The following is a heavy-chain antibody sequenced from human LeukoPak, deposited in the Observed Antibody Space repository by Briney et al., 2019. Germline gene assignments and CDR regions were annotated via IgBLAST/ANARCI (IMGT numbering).Heavy chain of an antibody. CDR3: ARDPIYRAVAGTQSNWYLAL. D-gene: IGHD6-19*01. CDR1: GFTFSDYG. J-gene: IGHJ2*01. CDR2: IWFDGGLK. Sequence: PGRSLRLSCAASGFTFSDYGMHWVRQAPGKGLEWVAVIWFDGGLKYYPDSVKGRFTISRDNSKNTLYLQMNSLRVEDTAVYYCARDPIYRAVAGTQSNWYLALWGRGTLVTVSS. V-gene: IGHV3-33*01.